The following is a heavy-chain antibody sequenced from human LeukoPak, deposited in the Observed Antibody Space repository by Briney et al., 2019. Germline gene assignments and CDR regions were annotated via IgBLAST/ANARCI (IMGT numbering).Heavy chain of an antibody. D-gene: IGHD2-15*01. J-gene: IGHJ4*02. CDR3: VRDNPRCCGVVPANIDDY. CDR2: IWYDGSNK. CDR1: GFTFSSYG. Sequence: PGRSLRLSCAASGFTFSSYGMHWVRQAPGKGLEWVAVIWYDGSNKYYADSVKGRFTISRDNSKNTLYLQMNSLRAEDTAVYYCVRDNPRCCGVVPANIDDYWGQGTLVTVSS. V-gene: IGHV3-33*01.